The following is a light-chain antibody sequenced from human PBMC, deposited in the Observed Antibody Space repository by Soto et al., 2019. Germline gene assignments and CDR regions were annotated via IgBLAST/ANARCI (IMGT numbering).Light chain of an antibody. V-gene: IGLV1-47*02. Sequence: QSVLTQPPSASGTPGQRVTISCSGGSANIGNNFVCWYQHLPGTAPKLLIYSNNQRPSGVPDRFSGAKSGSSASLAISGLRSEYEADYYFVAWDDSLRGLVFGTGTKVTVL. CDR1: SANIGNNF. CDR3: VAWDDSLRGLV. J-gene: IGLJ1*01. CDR2: SNN.